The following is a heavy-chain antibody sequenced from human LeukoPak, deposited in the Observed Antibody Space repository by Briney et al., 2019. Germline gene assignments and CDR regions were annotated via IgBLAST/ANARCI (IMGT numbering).Heavy chain of an antibody. Sequence: SETLSLTCAVYGGSFSGYYWSWIRQPPGKGLEWIGEINHSGSTNYNPSLKSRVTISVDTSKNQFSLKLSSVTAADTAVYYCAYIPDYYDMRLTSQDAFDIWGQGTMVTVSS. V-gene: IGHV4-34*01. D-gene: IGHD3-22*01. CDR1: GGSFSGYY. CDR3: AYIPDYYDMRLTSQDAFDI. J-gene: IGHJ3*02. CDR2: INHSGST.